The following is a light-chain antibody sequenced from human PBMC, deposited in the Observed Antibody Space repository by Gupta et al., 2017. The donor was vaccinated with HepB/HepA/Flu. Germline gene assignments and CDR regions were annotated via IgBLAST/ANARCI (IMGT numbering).Light chain of an antibody. V-gene: IGLV2-11*01. CDR3: CSYAGSYTWV. Sequence: QSALTQPRSVSGSPGPSVTISCTGTSSDVGGYNYVSWYQQHPGKAPQLMIYDVSKRPSGVPDRFSGSKSGNTASLTISGLQAEDEADYYCCSYAGSYTWVFGGGTKL. CDR2: DVS. J-gene: IGLJ3*02. CDR1: SSDVGGYNY.